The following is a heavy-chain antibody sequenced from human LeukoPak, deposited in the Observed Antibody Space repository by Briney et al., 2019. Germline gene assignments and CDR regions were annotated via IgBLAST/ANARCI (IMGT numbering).Heavy chain of an antibody. Sequence: GGSLRLSCAASGFNFGSYTMHWVRQAPGKGLEWVSSISSRSTFIHYADSVKGRFTISRDSSKSSLLLLMNSLRAEDTAVYYCVLSQANSITQFFDYWGQGALVTVSS. CDR3: VLSQANSITQFFDY. V-gene: IGHV3-21*01. CDR2: ISSRSTFI. CDR1: GFNFGSYT. D-gene: IGHD2/OR15-2a*01. J-gene: IGHJ4*02.